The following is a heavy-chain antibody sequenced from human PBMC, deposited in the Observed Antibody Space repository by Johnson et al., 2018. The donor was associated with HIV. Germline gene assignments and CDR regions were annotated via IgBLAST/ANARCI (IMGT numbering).Heavy chain of an antibody. CDR1: GFTFSTYW. CDR2: INWNGGST. V-gene: IGHV3-20*04. CDR3: ARGGGRGDFDI. D-gene: IGHD3-16*01. J-gene: IGHJ3*02. Sequence: VQLVESGGGVVQPGGSLRLSCAASGFTFSTYWMSWVRQAPGKGLEWVSGINWNGGSTGYADSLKGRFTISRDNAKNSLYLQMNSLRVEDTAVYYCARGGGRGDFDIWGQGTMVTVSS.